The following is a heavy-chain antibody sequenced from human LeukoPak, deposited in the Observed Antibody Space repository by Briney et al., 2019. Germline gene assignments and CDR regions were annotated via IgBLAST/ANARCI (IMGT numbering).Heavy chain of an antibody. CDR3: ARLTDYYDSSGYYRNYNWFDP. CDR1: GYSFPNYW. D-gene: IGHD3-22*01. V-gene: IGHV5-51*01. Sequence: KGGESLKISCKGSGYSFPNYWIAWVRQMPGKGLEWVGIIYPGDSDTEYSPSFEGQVTLSADKSINTAYLQWSSLTASDTAMYYCARLTDYYDSSGYYRNYNWFDPWGQGTLVTVSS. CDR2: IYPGDSDT. J-gene: IGHJ5*02.